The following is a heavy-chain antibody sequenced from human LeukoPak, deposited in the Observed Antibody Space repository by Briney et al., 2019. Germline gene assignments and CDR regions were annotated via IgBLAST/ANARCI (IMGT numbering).Heavy chain of an antibody. Sequence: GGSLRLSCAVSGFTFSSYWMSWVRQAPGKGVEWVANIKQDGSEKYYVDSVKGRFTISRDNAKNSLYLQMSSLRAEDTAVYYCVGSGGYWGQGTLVTVSS. CDR2: IKQDGSEK. D-gene: IGHD3-10*01. CDR3: VGSGGY. J-gene: IGHJ4*02. CDR1: GFTFSSYW. V-gene: IGHV3-7*01.